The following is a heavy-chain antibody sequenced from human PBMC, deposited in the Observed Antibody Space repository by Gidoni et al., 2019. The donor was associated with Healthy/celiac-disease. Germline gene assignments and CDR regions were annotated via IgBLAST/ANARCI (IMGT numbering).Heavy chain of an antibody. V-gene: IGHV4-34*01. D-gene: IGHD4-4*01. CDR1: GGSFSGYY. CDR2: INHSGST. CDR3: AKGRLDGYSLYNWFDP. Sequence: QVQLQQWGAGLLKPSETLSLTCAVYGGSFSGYYWSWIRQPPGKGLEWIGEINHSGSTNYNPSLKSRVTISVDTSKNQFSLKLSSVTAADTAVYYCAKGRLDGYSLYNWFDPWGQGTLVTVSS. J-gene: IGHJ5*02.